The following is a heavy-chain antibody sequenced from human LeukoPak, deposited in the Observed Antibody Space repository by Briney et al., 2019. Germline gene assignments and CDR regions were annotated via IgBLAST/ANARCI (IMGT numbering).Heavy chain of an antibody. CDR1: GGSISSFY. V-gene: IGHV4-59*01. CDR3: ARTNYDILTGSPNYGFDI. D-gene: IGHD3-9*01. Sequence: SETLSLTCTVSGGSISSFYWSWIRQPPGKGLEWIGYIYNSGSTNYNASLKSRVTISVDTSKNQFSLKLSSVTAADAAVYYCARTNYDILTGSPNYGFDIWGQGTMVTVSS. J-gene: IGHJ3*02. CDR2: IYNSGST.